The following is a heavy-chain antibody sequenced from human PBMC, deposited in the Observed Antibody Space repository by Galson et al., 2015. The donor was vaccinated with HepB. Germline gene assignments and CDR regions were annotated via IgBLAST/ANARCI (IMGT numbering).Heavy chain of an antibody. CDR3: AKGKSFVVVPAAKRNDAFDI. D-gene: IGHD2-2*01. CDR2: ISWNSGSI. Sequence: SLRLSCAASGFTFDDYAMHWVRQAPGKGLEWVSGISWNSGSIGYADSVKGRFTISRDNAKNSLYLQMNSLRAEDTALYYCAKGKSFVVVPAAKRNDAFDIWGQGTMVTVSS. CDR1: GFTFDDYA. V-gene: IGHV3-9*01. J-gene: IGHJ3*02.